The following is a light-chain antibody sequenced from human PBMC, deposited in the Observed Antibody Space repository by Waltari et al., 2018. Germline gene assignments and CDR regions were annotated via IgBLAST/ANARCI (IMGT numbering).Light chain of an antibody. V-gene: IGLV2-23*02. CDR3: CSYAGSGIVI. Sequence: QSALTQPASVSGSPGQSLTISCTGTSSDVGKYNLVSWYQQHPGKVPKVMIYEVTKRPSGVSNRFSGSKSGNTASLTMSGLQAEDEADYYCCSYAGSGIVIFGGGTKLTVL. J-gene: IGLJ2*01. CDR2: EVT. CDR1: SSDVGKYNL.